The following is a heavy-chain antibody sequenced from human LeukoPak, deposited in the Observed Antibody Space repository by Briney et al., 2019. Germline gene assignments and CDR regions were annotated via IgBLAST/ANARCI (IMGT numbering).Heavy chain of an antibody. J-gene: IGHJ4*02. Sequence: PGGSLRLSCAASGFTFSDYYMSWIRQAPGKGLEWVSTITARGSNIYYADSVKGRFTISRDNAKNSLYMQMNSLRAEDTAVYYCASRYCSGGNCYFASWGKGTLVTVSS. D-gene: IGHD2-15*01. CDR1: GFTFSDYY. CDR3: ASRYCSGGNCYFAS. V-gene: IGHV3-11*01. CDR2: ITARGSNI.